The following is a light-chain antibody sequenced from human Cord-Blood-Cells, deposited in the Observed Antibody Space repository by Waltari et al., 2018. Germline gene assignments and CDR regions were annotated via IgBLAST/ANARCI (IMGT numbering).Light chain of an antibody. V-gene: IGLV3-1*01. CDR3: QAWDSSTYV. CDR2: QDS. Sequence: SYELPQPPSVSVSPGQTATITCSGDKLGDNYACWYQQKPGQSPVLVIYQDSKRPSGIPERFSGSNSGNTATLTISGTQAMDEADYYCQAWDSSTYVFGTGTKVTVL. CDR1: KLGDNY. J-gene: IGLJ1*01.